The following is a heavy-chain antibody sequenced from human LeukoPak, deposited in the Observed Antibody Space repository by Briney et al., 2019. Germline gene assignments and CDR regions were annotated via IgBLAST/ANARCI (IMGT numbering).Heavy chain of an antibody. D-gene: IGHD3-10*01. J-gene: IGHJ4*02. V-gene: IGHV4-59*11. CDR1: GGSFSSPY. Sequence: SETLSLTCTVSGGSFSSPYWSWIRQPPGKGLEWIGYIYYSGSTNYNPSLKSRVTISVDTSKNQFSLKLSSVTAADTAVYYCARERRVRGVMFDYWGQGTLVTVSS. CDR3: ARERRVRGVMFDY. CDR2: IYYSGST.